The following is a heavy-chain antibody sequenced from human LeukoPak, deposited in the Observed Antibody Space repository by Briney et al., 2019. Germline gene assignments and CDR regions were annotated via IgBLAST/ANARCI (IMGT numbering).Heavy chain of an antibody. CDR1: GFTFSGYW. D-gene: IGHD6-13*01. Sequence: PGGSLRLSCAASGFTFSGYWMSWVRQAPGKGLEWVANIKQDGSEKYYVDSVKGRFTISRDNAKNSLYLQMNSLRAEDTAVYYCARDGSSSWYDYWGQGTLVTVSS. CDR3: ARDGSSSWYDY. V-gene: IGHV3-7*01. J-gene: IGHJ4*02. CDR2: IKQDGSEK.